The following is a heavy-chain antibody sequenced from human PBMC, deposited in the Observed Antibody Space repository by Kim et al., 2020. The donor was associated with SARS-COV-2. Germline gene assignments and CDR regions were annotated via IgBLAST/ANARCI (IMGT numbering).Heavy chain of an antibody. Sequence: ASVKVSCKASGYTFTSNHIHWVRQAPGQGLEWMGKINPGGGSTYYAQKFQGRVTMTRDTSTSTVYMELSSLRSEDTALYYCARSLGYCSGGDCRTWGQGTLITVS. CDR2: INPGGGST. CDR3: ARSLGYCSGGDCRT. V-gene: IGHV1-46*01. D-gene: IGHD2-15*01. CDR1: GYTFTSNH. J-gene: IGHJ4*02.